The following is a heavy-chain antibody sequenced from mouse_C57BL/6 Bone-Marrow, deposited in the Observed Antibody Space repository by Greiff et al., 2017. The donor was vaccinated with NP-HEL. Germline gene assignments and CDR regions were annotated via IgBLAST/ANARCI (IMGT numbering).Heavy chain of an antibody. V-gene: IGHV1-54*01. CDR1: GYAFTNYL. J-gene: IGHJ3*01. Sequence: VHLVESGAELVRPGTSVKVSCKASGYAFTNYLIEWVKQRPGQGLEWIGVINPGSGGTNYNEKFKGKATLTADKSSSTAYMQLSSLTSEDSSVYFCSRPFAYCSLAWFAYWGQGTLVTVSA. CDR3: SRPFAYCSLAWFAY. D-gene: IGHD2-12*01. CDR2: INPGSGGT.